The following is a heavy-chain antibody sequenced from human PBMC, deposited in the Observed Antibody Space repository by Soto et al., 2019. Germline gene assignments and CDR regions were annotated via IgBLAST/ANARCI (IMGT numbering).Heavy chain of an antibody. CDR3: RGTRGDGDAFDI. Sequence: SETLSLTCTVSGGSISSGGYYWSWIRQHPGKGLEWIGYIYYSGSTYYNPSLKSRVTISVDTSKNQFSLKLSSVTAADTAVYYCRGTRGDGDAFDIWGQGTMVTVSS. CDR1: GGSISSGGYY. J-gene: IGHJ3*02. D-gene: IGHD3-10*01. V-gene: IGHV4-31*03. CDR2: IYYSGST.